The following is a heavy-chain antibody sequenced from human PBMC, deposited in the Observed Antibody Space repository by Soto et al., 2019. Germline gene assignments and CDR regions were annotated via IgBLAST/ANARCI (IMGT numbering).Heavy chain of an antibody. CDR2: INSDGSTT. CDR3: ARGVAGYYAMDV. D-gene: IGHD2-15*01. V-gene: IGHV3-74*01. J-gene: IGHJ6*02. Sequence: PGGSLRLSCAASGSTFSSYWIHWVRQAPGKGLVWVSRINSDGSTTNHADSAKGRFTISRDNAKNTLYLQMNSLRAEDTAVYYCARGVAGYYAMDVWGQGTTVTVSS. CDR1: GSTFSSYW.